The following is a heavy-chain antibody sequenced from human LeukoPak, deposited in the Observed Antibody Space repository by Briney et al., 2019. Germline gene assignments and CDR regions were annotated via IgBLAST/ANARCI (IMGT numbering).Heavy chain of an antibody. CDR3: ASALYPFSYSGLDV. Sequence: GGSLRLSCAASRFTFRNYGMHWVRQAPGKGLEWVAVIWYDGSEKYYVDSVKGRFTVSRDNAKNSLYLQMNSLRAEDTAVYYCASALYPFSYSGLDVWGQGTTVTVSS. V-gene: IGHV3-33*01. D-gene: IGHD3-16*01. CDR2: IWYDGSEK. CDR1: RFTFRNYG. J-gene: IGHJ6*02.